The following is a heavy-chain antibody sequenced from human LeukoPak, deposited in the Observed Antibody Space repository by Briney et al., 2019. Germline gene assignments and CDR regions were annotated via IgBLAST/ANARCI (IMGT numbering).Heavy chain of an antibody. CDR3: VKPYYYSSGSLN. V-gene: IGHV3-48*03. Sequence: PGGSLRLSCAASGFTFSSYEMNWVRQAPGKGLEWVSYISSSGSTIYYADSVKGRFTISRGNAKNSLYLQMNSLRAEDTAMYYCVKPYYYSSGSLNWGQGTLVTVSS. J-gene: IGHJ4*02. CDR2: ISSSGSTI. D-gene: IGHD3-10*01. CDR1: GFTFSSYE.